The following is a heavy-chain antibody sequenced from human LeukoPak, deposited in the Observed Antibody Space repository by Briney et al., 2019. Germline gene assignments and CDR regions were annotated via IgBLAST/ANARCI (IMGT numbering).Heavy chain of an antibody. D-gene: IGHD2-2*02. CDR3: ARKAEDVVVPAAIGDY. J-gene: IGHJ4*02. CDR1: GYSISSGYY. CDR2: IYHSGST. Sequence: SETLSLTCAVSGYSISSGYYWGWIRQPPGKGLERIGSIYHSGSTYYNPSLKSRVTISVDTSKNQFSLKLSSVTAADTAVYYCARKAEDVVVPAAIGDYWGQGTLVTVSS. V-gene: IGHV4-38-2*01.